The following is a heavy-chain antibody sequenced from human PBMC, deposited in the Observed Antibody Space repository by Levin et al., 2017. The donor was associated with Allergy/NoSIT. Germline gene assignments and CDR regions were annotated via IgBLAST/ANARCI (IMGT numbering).Heavy chain of an antibody. D-gene: IGHD3-10*01. V-gene: IGHV3-64D*06. CDR2: ISSGGGST. CDR3: VPITMVRGEVPRSFDY. Sequence: GESLKISCSASGFTFSTYSMHWVRQAPGKGLEYVSAISSGGGSTYYADSVKGRFTISRDNSKNTLYLQMSSLRAEDTAVYYCVPITMVRGEVPRSFDYWGQGTLVTVSS. CDR1: GFTFSTYS. J-gene: IGHJ4*02.